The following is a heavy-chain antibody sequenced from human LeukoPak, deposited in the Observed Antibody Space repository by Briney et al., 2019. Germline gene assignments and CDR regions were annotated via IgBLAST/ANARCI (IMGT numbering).Heavy chain of an antibody. CDR2: IYRSGST. CDR3: ARSYGSGSYYTPGY. CDR1: GGSISSGGYS. J-gene: IGHJ4*02. D-gene: IGHD3-10*01. V-gene: IGHV4-30-2*01. Sequence: SETLSLTCAVSGGSISSGGYSWSWIRQPPGKGLEWIGYIYRSGSTYYNPSLKSRVTISVDRSKNQFSLKMSSVTAADTAVYYCARSYGSGSYYTPGYWGQGTLVTVSS.